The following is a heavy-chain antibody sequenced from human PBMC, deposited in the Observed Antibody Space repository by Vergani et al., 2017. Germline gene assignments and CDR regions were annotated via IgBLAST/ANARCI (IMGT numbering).Heavy chain of an antibody. D-gene: IGHD4-17*01. V-gene: IGHV3-53*04. CDR3: ARDSGYGDGVGYFDY. CDR2: IYSGGST. CDR1: GFTVSSNY. J-gene: IGHJ4*02. Sequence: EVQLVESGGGLVQPGGSLRLSCAASGFTVSSNYMSWVRQAPGKGLEWVSVIYSGGSTYYADSVKGRFTISRHNSKNTLYLQMNSLRAEDTAVYYCARDSGYGDGVGYFDYWGQGTLVTVSS.